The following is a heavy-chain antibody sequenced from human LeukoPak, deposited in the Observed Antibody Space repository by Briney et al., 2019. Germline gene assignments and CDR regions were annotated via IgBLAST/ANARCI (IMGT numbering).Heavy chain of an antibody. CDR3: ARHLAPYYYDSSFDY. CDR1: GGSVSSGNYY. J-gene: IGHJ4*02. Sequence: SETLTLTCTVSGGSVSSGNYYWGRIPQPPGKGRQWIGSIFYSGRTYYSPSLKRQDTITVDTSKNQFSLKLSSVTAADTAVYYCARHLAPYYYDSSFDYWGQGTLVTVSS. V-gene: IGHV4-39*01. D-gene: IGHD3-22*01. CDR2: IFYSGRT.